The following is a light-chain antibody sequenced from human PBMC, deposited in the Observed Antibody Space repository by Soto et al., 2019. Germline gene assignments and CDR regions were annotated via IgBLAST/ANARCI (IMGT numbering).Light chain of an antibody. J-gene: IGKJ5*01. CDR1: QDINTY. V-gene: IGKV3-20*01. CDR2: DAS. Sequence: EIVLTQSPATLSLSPGERATLSCRASQDINTYLAWYQQKPGQAPRPPTYDASTRATGIPPRFSDSGSGADFTLTIRRLEPEDFAVYYCQQYGSSPIAFGQGTRLEIK. CDR3: QQYGSSPIA.